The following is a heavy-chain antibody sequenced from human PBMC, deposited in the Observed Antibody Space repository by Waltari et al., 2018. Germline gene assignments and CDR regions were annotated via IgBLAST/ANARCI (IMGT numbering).Heavy chain of an antibody. J-gene: IGHJ4*02. CDR1: GYTFTYRY. CDR3: ARSDGDYGYFDY. Sequence: QMQLVQSGAEVKKTGSSVTVSCKASGYTFTYRYLHLVRQAPGQALEWMGWITPFNGNTNYAQKFQDRVTITRDRSMSTAYMELSSLRSEDTAMYYCARSDGDYGYFDYWGQGTLVTVSS. CDR2: ITPFNGNT. V-gene: IGHV1-45*02. D-gene: IGHD4-17*01.